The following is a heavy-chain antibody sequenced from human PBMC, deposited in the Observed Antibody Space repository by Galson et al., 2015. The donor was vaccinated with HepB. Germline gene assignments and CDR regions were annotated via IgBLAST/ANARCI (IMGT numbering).Heavy chain of an antibody. CDR3: ARDRYITRVRGYYYYYMDV. Sequence: SVKVSCKASGYTFTGYYMHWVRQAPGQGLEWMGWINPNSGGTNYAQKFQGRVTMTRDTSISTAYMELSRLRSDDTAVYYCARDRYITRVRGYYYYYMDVWGKGTTVTVSS. D-gene: IGHD1-20*01. CDR1: GYTFTGYY. CDR2: INPNSGGT. V-gene: IGHV1-2*02. J-gene: IGHJ6*03.